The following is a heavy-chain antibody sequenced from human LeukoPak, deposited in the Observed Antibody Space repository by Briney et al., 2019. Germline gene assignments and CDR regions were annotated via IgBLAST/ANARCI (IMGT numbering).Heavy chain of an antibody. D-gene: IGHD5-12*01. CDR1: GYTFTGYY. J-gene: IGHJ3*02. V-gene: IGHV1-2*02. Sequence: ASVKVSCKASGYTFTGYYMHWVRQAPGQGLEWMGWMNPNSGNTGYAQKFQGRVTMTTDTSTSTAYMELRSLRSDDTAVYYCAREVATADAFDIWGQGTMVTVSS. CDR3: AREVATADAFDI. CDR2: MNPNSGNT.